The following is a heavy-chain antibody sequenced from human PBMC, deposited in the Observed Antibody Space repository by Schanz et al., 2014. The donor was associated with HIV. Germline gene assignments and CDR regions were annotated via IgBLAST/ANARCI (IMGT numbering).Heavy chain of an antibody. V-gene: IGHV3-23*01. D-gene: IGHD3-16*01. CDR2: ISAGVGTA. J-gene: IGHJ3*02. Sequence: EVQLLEAGGGLVQPGGSLRLSCAASRFNFNNYAMTWVRQAPGKGLEWVSSISAGVGTASYADSVKGRFTISRDNSKKMLFLQMNRLRAEDTAVYYCAIRTPMISFGAFDIWGRGTMVTVSS. CDR3: AIRTPMISFGAFDI. CDR1: RFNFNNYA.